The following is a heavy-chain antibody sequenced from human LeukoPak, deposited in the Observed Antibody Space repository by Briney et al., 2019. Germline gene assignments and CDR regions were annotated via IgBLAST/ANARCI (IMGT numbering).Heavy chain of an antibody. CDR2: IYSGGST. D-gene: IGHD3-10*01. J-gene: IGHJ6*03. Sequence: PGGSLRLSCAASGFTVSSNYMSWVRQAPGKGLEWVSVIYSGGSTYYADSVKGRFTIFRDNSKNTLYLQMNSLRAEDTAVYYCASGVRNTIPYYMDVWGKGTTVTVSS. CDR1: GFTVSSNY. CDR3: ASGVRNTIPYYMDV. V-gene: IGHV3-53*01.